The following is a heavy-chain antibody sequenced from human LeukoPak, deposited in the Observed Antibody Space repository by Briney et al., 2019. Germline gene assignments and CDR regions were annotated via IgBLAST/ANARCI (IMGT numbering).Heavy chain of an antibody. CDR1: GYTFTVYY. CDR2: ISAYNGNT. CDR3: ARTDWNYPLDRFDY. D-gene: IGHD1-7*01. J-gene: IGHJ4*02. Sequence: GASVKVSCKTSGYTFTVYYLHWVRQAPGQGLEWMGWISAYNGNTNYAQKLQGRVTMTTDTSTSTAYMELRSLRSDDTAVYYCARTDWNYPLDRFDYWGQGTLVTVSS. V-gene: IGHV1-18*04.